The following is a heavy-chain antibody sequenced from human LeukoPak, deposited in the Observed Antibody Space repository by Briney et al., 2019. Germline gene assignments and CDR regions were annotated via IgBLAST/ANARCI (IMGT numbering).Heavy chain of an antibody. Sequence: TSETLSLTCTVSGGSISSYYWSWIRQPPGKGLEWIGYIYYSGSTNYNPSLKSRVTISVDTSKNQFSLKLSSVTAADTAVYYCARAGLTGRYNWFDPWGQGTLVTVSS. D-gene: IGHD1-20*01. V-gene: IGHV4-59*01. CDR2: IYYSGST. CDR1: GGSISSYY. CDR3: ARAGLTGRYNWFDP. J-gene: IGHJ5*02.